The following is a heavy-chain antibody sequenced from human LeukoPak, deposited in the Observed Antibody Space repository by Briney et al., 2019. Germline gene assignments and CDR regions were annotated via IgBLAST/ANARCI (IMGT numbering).Heavy chain of an antibody. CDR1: GGSISSSSYY. CDR3: ARDLVLWFGESTGPYYFDY. D-gene: IGHD3-10*01. V-gene: IGHV4-39*02. J-gene: IGHJ4*02. Sequence: SETLSLTCTVSGGSISSSSYYWGWIRQPPGKGLEWIGSIYYSGSTYYNPSLKSRVTISVDTSKNQFSLKLSSVTAADTAVYYCARDLVLWFGESTGPYYFDYWGQGTLVTVSS. CDR2: IYYSGST.